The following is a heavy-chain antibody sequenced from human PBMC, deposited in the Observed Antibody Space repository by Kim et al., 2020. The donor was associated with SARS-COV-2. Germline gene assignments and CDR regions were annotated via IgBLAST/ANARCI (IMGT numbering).Heavy chain of an antibody. D-gene: IGHD6-13*01. CDR2: IDPSDSYT. J-gene: IGHJ4*02. CDR1: GYSFTSYW. CDR3: ASYRYSSWGGERPPPTRD. V-gene: IGHV5-10-1*01. Sequence: GESLKISCKGSGYSFTSYWISWVRQMPGKGLEWMGRIDPSDSYTNYSPSFQGHVTISADKSISTAYLQWSSLKASDTAMYYCASYRYSSWGGERPPPTRDWGQGTLVTVSS.